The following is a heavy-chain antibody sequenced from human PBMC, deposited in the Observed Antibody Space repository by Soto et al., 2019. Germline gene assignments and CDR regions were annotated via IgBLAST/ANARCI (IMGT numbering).Heavy chain of an antibody. CDR2: IIRGSGGST. D-gene: IGHD2-2*01. V-gene: IGHV3-23*01. Sequence: EVQLLESGGALVQPGGSLRLSCAASGFALSSYVMSWVRQAPGKGLEWVSGIIRGSGGSTFYADSVKGRFTISRDNSKNTLYLQMNSLRVEDTATYYCAKAMAPANYFDYWGQGTLVTVSS. CDR3: AKAMAPANYFDY. CDR1: GFALSSYV. J-gene: IGHJ4*02.